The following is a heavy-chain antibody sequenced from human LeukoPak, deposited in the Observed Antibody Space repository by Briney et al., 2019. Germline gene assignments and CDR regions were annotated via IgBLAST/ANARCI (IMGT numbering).Heavy chain of an antibody. V-gene: IGHV1-69*05. Sequence: SVKVSCTASGGTFSSSAISWVRQAPGQGLEWMGRIIPIFGTAKYAQKFQGRVTITTDESTRTAYMELSSLRSEDTAVYYCATTPRGPYSSDFADYFDYWGQGTLVTVSS. CDR2: IIPIFGTA. CDR3: ATTPRGPYSSDFADYFDY. J-gene: IGHJ4*02. CDR1: GGTFSSSA. D-gene: IGHD6-19*01.